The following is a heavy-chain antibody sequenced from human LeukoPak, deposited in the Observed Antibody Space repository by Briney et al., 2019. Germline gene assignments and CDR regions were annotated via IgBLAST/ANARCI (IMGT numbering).Heavy chain of an antibody. J-gene: IGHJ6*02. CDR1: GFTFSDYY. CDR2: ISSSGSTI. V-gene: IGHV3-11*04. D-gene: IGHD2-2*02. Sequence: GGSLRLSCAASGFTFSDYYMSWIRQAPGKGLEWVSYISSSGSTIYYADSVKGRFTISRDNAKNSLYLQMNSLRAEDTAVYYCARGQEGYCSSTSCYSPYYYYGMDVWGQGTTVTVSS. CDR3: ARGQEGYCSSTSCYSPYYYYGMDV.